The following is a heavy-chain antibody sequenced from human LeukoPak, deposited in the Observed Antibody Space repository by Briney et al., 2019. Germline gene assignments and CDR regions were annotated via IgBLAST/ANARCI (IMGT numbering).Heavy chain of an antibody. D-gene: IGHD5-12*01. J-gene: IGHJ5*02. V-gene: IGHV1-2*02. CDR3: AKDQNTGYANNWFDP. CDR2: INPNNGGT. CDR1: GYSFTGYY. Sequence: ASVKDSCKASGYSFTGYYIHWVPQAPGQGLEWMGWINPNNGGTNFAQKFQGRVTMTRDTSISTAYMELSRLRSDDTAIYYCAKDQNTGYANNWFDPWGQGTLVTVSS.